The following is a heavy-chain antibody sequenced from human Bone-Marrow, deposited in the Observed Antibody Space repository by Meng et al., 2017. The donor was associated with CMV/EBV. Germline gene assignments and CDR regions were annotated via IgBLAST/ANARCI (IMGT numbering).Heavy chain of an antibody. J-gene: IGHJ4*02. Sequence: QFRRVLLGAEGKKRGSSVKVSGKAPGGTFSSYAISWVRQAPGQGLEWMGGIIPIFGTANYAQKFQGRVTITADESTSTAYMELSSLRSEDTAVYYCARDSRDSSGYWVWDYWGQGTLVTVSS. CDR1: GGTFSSYA. D-gene: IGHD3-22*01. CDR3: ARDSRDSSGYWVWDY. V-gene: IGHV1-69*12. CDR2: IIPIFGTA.